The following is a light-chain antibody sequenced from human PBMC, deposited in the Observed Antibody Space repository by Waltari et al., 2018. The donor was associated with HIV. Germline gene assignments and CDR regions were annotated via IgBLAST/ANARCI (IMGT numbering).Light chain of an antibody. CDR1: THAVGGFDH. J-gene: IGLJ3*02. CDR3: SSYGSGDTQV. CDR2: DVF. V-gene: IGLV2-18*02. Sequence: QSALAQPPSVSGSAGQSVTISCTGPTHAVGGFDHVSWYQQPPGSAPRLLVYDVFKRPSGTATRFSGSKSGNTASLTISGLQAEDEADYYCSSYGSGDTQVFGGGTKLAVL.